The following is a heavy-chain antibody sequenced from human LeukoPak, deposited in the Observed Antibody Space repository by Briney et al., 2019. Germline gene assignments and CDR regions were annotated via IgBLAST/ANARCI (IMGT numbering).Heavy chain of an antibody. CDR2: ISYDGSNK. J-gene: IGHJ4*02. CDR3: AKDTDTAMVNNYFDY. D-gene: IGHD5-18*01. CDR1: GFTFSSYG. Sequence: GGSLRLSCAASGFTFSSYGMHWVRQAPGKGLEWVAVISYDGSNKYYADFVKGRFTISRDNSKNTLYLQMNSLRAEDTAVYYCAKDTDTAMVNNYFDYWGQGTLVTVSS. V-gene: IGHV3-30*18.